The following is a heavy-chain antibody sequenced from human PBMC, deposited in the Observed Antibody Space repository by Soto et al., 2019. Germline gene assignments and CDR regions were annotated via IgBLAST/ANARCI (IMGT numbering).Heavy chain of an antibody. J-gene: IGHJ4*02. D-gene: IGHD3-3*01. V-gene: IGHV3-66*01. CDR1: GFTVSSNY. CDR2: IYSGGST. CDR3: ARDLHYDFCVY. Sequence: EVQLVESGGGLVQPGGSLRLSYAASGFTVSSNYMSWVRQAPGKGLEWVSVIYSGGSTYYADSVKGRFTISRDNSKNTLYLQMNSLRAEDTAVYYCARDLHYDFCVYWGQGTLVTVSS.